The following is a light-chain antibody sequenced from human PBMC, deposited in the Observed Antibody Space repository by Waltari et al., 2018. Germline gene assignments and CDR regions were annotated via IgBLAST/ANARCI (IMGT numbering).Light chain of an antibody. Sequence: EIVLTQSPATLSLSPGERATLPCRASQSVSTYLAWYQQRPGQPPRLLIYDSSSRATGSPARFSGSGSETDFTLTISSLEPEDFAVYYCQQRYKWPLTFGGGSKVEI. CDR3: QQRYKWPLT. J-gene: IGKJ4*01. V-gene: IGKV3-11*01. CDR2: DSS. CDR1: QSVSTY.